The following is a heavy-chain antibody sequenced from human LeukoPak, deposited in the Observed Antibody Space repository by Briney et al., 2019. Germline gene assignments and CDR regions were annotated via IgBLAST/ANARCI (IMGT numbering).Heavy chain of an antibody. D-gene: IGHD6-25*01. Sequence: GRSLRLSCAASGFTFSSYAIHWVRQAPGKGLEWVSSISSSSSYIYYADSVKGRFTISRDNAKNSLYLQMNSLRAEDTAVYYCARYAADFDYWGQGTLVTVSS. V-gene: IGHV3-21*01. CDR3: ARYAADFDY. CDR1: GFTFSSYA. J-gene: IGHJ4*02. CDR2: ISSSSSYI.